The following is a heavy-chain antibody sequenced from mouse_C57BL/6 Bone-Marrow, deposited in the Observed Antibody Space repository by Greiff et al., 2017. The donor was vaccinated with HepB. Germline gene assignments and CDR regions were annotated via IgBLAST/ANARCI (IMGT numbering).Heavy chain of an antibody. CDR3: AKEGITTGDYFDY. V-gene: IGHV2-4*01. CDR2: IWSGGST. J-gene: IGHJ2*01. D-gene: IGHD1-1*01. Sequence: VQGVESGPGLVQPSQSLSITCTVSGFSLTSYGVHWVRQPPGKGLEWLGVIWSGGSTDYNAAFISRLSISKDNSKSQVFFKMNSLQADDTAIYYCAKEGITTGDYFDYWGQGTTLTVSS. CDR1: GFSLTSYG.